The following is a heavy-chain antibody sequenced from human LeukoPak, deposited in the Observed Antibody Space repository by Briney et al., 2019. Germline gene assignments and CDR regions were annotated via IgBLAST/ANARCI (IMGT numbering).Heavy chain of an antibody. CDR3: ARRSDSSGYYYVKAFDY. CDR1: GYSFTCYW. CDR2: IYPGDSDT. D-gene: IGHD3-22*01. V-gene: IGHV5-51*01. Sequence: GESLKISCKGSGYSFTCYWIGWVRQMPGKGLEWMGIIYPGDSDTRYSPSFQGQVTISADKSISTAYLQWSSLKASDTAMYYCARRSDSSGYYYVKAFDYWGQGTLVTVSS. J-gene: IGHJ4*02.